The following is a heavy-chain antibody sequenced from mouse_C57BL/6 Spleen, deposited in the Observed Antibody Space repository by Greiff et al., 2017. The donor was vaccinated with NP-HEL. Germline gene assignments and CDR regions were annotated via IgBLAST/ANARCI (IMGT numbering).Heavy chain of an antibody. Sequence: ESGPGLVKPSQSLSLTCSVTGYSITSGYYWNWIRQFPGNKLEWMGYISYDGSNNYNPSLKNRISITRDTSKNQFFLKLNSVTTEDTATYYCARDGDGYSLDYWGQGTTLTVSS. D-gene: IGHD2-3*01. CDR2: ISYDGSN. J-gene: IGHJ2*01. V-gene: IGHV3-6*01. CDR1: GYSITSGYY. CDR3: ARDGDGYSLDY.